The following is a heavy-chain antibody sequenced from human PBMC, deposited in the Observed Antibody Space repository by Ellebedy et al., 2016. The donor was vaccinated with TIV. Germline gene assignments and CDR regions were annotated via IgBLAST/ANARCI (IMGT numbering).Heavy chain of an antibody. CDR3: SREGLEAGMDL. Sequence: GGSLRLSCAASGFTFSSNWMSWVRQAPGKGLEWVTIISYDGNNKFYLDSVEGRFSISRDDSKNTLYLQMNSLRPEDTAVYYCSREGLEAGMDLWGQGTTVIVSS. V-gene: IGHV3-30*03. J-gene: IGHJ6*02. CDR1: GFTFSSNW. CDR2: ISYDGNNK.